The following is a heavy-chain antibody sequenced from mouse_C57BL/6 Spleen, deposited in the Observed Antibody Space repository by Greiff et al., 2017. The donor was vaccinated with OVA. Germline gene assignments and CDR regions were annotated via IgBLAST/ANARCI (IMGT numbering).Heavy chain of an antibody. D-gene: IGHD4-1*01. CDR2: IRSKSNNYAT. CDR1: GFSFNTYA. J-gene: IGHJ2*01. Sequence: EVKVVESGGGLVQPKGSLKLSCAASGFSFNTYAMNWVRQAPGKGLEWVARIRSKSNNYATYYADSVKDRFTISRDDSESMLYLQMNNLKTEDTAMYYCVRQLGRVYFDYWGQGTTLTVSS. V-gene: IGHV10-1*01. CDR3: VRQLGRVYFDY.